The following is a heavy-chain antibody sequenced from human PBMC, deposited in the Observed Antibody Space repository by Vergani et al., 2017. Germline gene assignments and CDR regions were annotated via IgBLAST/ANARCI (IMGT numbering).Heavy chain of an antibody. V-gene: IGHV2-70*01. CDR3: ARSFYDFWSGYYPAWNY. CDR2: IDWDDDK. D-gene: IGHD3-3*01. Sequence: QVTLRESGPALVKPTQTLTLTCTFSGFSLSTSGMCVSWIRQPPGKALEWLALIDWDDDKYYRTSLKTRLTISKDTSKNQVVLTMTNMDPVGTATYYCARSFYDFWSGYYPAWNYWGQGTLVTVSS. CDR1: GFSLSTSGMC. J-gene: IGHJ4*02.